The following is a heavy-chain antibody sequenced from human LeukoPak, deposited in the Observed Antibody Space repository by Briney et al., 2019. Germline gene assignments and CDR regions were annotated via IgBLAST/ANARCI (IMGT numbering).Heavy chain of an antibody. D-gene: IGHD6-19*01. J-gene: IGHJ4*02. CDR2: IYTSGST. V-gene: IGHV4-61*02. CDR3: ARDVEEWLVGGYFDY. CDR1: GGSISSGSYY. Sequence: SETLSLTCTVSGGSISSGSYYWSWIRQPAGKGLEWIGRIYTSGSTNYNPSLKSRVTISVDTSKNQFSLKLSSVTAADTAVYYCARDVEEWLVGGYFDYWGQGTLVTVSS.